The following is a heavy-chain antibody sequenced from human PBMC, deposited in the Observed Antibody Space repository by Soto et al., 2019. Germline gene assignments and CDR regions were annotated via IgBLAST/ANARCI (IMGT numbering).Heavy chain of an antibody. V-gene: IGHV4-30-2*06. CDR2: RSHIDSA. CDR3: ARGGGYDSFDF. D-gene: IGHD5-12*01. Sequence: SETLSLTCTVSGVTLSYGVYCWVWVRPSPGQDLDWLGYRSHIDSAYYTPSFKSRLSLSTARTRNRFSLSPGSMTAADKSVYYNARGGGYDSFDFWGQGIQVTVSS. CDR1: GVTLSYGVYC. J-gene: IGHJ4*02.